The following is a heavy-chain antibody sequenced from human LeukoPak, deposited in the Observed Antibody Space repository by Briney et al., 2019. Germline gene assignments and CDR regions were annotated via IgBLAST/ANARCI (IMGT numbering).Heavy chain of an antibody. CDR1: GFTLTSYS. V-gene: IGHV3-21*01. J-gene: IGHJ4*02. CDR2: ISSSSSYI. CDR3: ARDSRSGSHGDY. Sequence: GGSPRLSCAASGFTLTSYSTNWVRQTPGKGVEWVSSISSSSSYIHYAASVTGPFTISRDNAKNSLYLRMNSLRAEDTGVYYCARDSRSGSHGDYWGQGTLVTVSS. D-gene: IGHD1-26*01.